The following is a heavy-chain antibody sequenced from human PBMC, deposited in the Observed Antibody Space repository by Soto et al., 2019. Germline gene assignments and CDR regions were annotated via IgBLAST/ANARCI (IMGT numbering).Heavy chain of an antibody. V-gene: IGHV1-18*01. Sequence: ASVRVSFKASGYTFSKYGISWLRQGPGQGLEWMGWISGYNGNTHYEEKVQDRIKMTTDTSTSTTYLELRSLRSDDTAVYFCARDPGFGFGYSYAFAMDVWGQGTTVTVSS. J-gene: IGHJ6*02. CDR3: ARDPGFGFGYSYAFAMDV. D-gene: IGHD5-18*01. CDR2: ISGYNGNT. CDR1: GYTFSKYG.